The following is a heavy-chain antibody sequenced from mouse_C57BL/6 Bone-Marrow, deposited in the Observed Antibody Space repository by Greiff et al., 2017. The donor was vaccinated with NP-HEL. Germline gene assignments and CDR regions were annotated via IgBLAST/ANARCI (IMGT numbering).Heavy chain of an antibody. D-gene: IGHD4-1*01. CDR3: ARSAGTSFDY. Sequence: VQLQQSGPELVKPVASVKISCKASGYAFSSSWMNWVKQRPGKGLEWIGRIYPGDGDTNYNGKFKGKATLTADKSSSTAYMQLSSLTSEDSAVYFCARSAGTSFDYWGQGTTLTVSS. CDR1: GYAFSSSW. CDR2: IYPGDGDT. J-gene: IGHJ2*01. V-gene: IGHV1-82*01.